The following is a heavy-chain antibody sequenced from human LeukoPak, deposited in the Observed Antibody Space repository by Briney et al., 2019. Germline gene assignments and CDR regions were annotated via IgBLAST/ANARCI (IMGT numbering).Heavy chain of an antibody. V-gene: IGHV1-2*02. CDR2: INPNSGGT. D-gene: IGHD6-19*01. CDR3: ARDIWVAVAGTFDY. Sequence: ASVKVSCKASGYTFTGYYMHWVRQAPGQELEWMGWINPNSGGTNYAQKFQGRVTMTRDTSISTAYMELSRLRSDDTAVYYCARDIWVAVAGTFDYWGQGTLVTVSS. J-gene: IGHJ4*02. CDR1: GYTFTGYY.